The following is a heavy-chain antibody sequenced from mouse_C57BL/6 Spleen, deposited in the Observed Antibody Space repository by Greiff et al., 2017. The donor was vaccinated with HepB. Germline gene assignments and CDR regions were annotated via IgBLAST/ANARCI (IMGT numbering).Heavy chain of an antibody. J-gene: IGHJ3*01. CDR2: IYPGSGST. CDR3: AIVGYYGNYGGFAY. D-gene: IGHD2-1*01. Sequence: VQLQQPGAELVKPGASVKMSCKASGYTFTSYWITWVKQRPGQGLEWIGDIYPGSGSTNYNEKFKSKATLTVDTSSSTAYMQLSSLTSEDSAVYYCAIVGYYGNYGGFAYWGQGTLVTVSA. CDR1: GYTFTSYW. V-gene: IGHV1-55*01.